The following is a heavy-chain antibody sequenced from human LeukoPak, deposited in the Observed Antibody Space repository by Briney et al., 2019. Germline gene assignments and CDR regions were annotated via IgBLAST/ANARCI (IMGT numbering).Heavy chain of an antibody. CDR2: VSCSSTTI. Sequence: GGSLRLSCAAPGFTFSSYMHWVRQAQGKGLAWVSYVSCSSTTIYYAECVKGRVAISRANATNSLYLNMNSLSADDTAVYSFSSGYYSDAFDIWGQGTMVTVSS. CDR3: SSGYYSDAFDI. J-gene: IGHJ3*02. V-gene: IGHV3-48*04. D-gene: IGHD3-22*01. CDR1: GFTFSSY.